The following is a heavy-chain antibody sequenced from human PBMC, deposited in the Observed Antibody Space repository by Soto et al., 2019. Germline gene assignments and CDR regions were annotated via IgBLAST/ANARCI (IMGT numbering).Heavy chain of an antibody. CDR2: IYYSGST. V-gene: IGHV4-31*03. D-gene: IGHD6-25*01. CDR1: GGSITSGGYY. Sequence: QVQLQESGPGLVKPSQTLSLTCTVSGGSITSGGYYWSWIRQHPGQGLEWIAYIYYSGSTYYNPSLQSRVTILVDTSKNQFSLKLTSVTAAETAVYYCARAGPSYDSAGWYFDLWGRGTLVTVSS. CDR3: ARAGPSYDSAGWYFDL. J-gene: IGHJ2*01.